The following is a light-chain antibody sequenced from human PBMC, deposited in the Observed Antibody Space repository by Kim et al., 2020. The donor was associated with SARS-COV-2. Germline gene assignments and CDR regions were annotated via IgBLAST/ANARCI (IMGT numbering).Light chain of an antibody. J-gene: IGLJ2*01. V-gene: IGLV1-40*01. Sequence: QSVLTQPPSVSGAPGQRVTISCTGSRSNIGAGYDVHWYQQLPGTAPKLLIYGNTNRPSGVPDRFSGSKSGTSASLAITGLQAEDEADYYCQSYDSSLSGGGVFGGGTKLTVL. CDR1: RSNIGAGYD. CDR2: GNT. CDR3: QSYDSSLSGGGV.